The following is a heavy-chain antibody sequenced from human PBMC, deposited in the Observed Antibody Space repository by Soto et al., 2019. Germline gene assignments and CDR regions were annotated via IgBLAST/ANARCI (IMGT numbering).Heavy chain of an antibody. CDR3: ARRLAFLNYYGSGSQDDY. CDR1: GGSISSSSYY. D-gene: IGHD3-10*01. V-gene: IGHV4-39*01. J-gene: IGHJ4*02. CDR2: IYYSGST. Sequence: QLQLQESGPGLVKPSETLSLTCTVSGGSISSSSYYWGWIRQPPGKGLEWIGSIYYSGSTYYNPSLKSRVTISVDTSKNQFSLKLSSVTAADTAVYYCARRLAFLNYYGSGSQDDYWGQGTLVTVSS.